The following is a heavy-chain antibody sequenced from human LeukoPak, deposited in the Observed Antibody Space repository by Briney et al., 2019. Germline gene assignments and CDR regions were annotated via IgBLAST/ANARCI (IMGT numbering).Heavy chain of an antibody. Sequence: PSGTLSLTCTVSGGSISSYYWSWIRQPPGKGLEWIGYIYYSGSTNYNPSLKSRVTISVDTSKNQFSLKLSSVTAADTAVYYCARMPNYYYGMDVWGKRTTVTVSS. J-gene: IGHJ6*04. CDR1: GGSISSYY. CDR3: ARMPNYYYGMDV. CDR2: IYYSGST. D-gene: IGHD2-2*01. V-gene: IGHV4-59*01.